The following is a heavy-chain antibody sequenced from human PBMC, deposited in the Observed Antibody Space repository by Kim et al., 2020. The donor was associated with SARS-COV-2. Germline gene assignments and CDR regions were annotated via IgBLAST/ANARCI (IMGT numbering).Heavy chain of an antibody. J-gene: IGHJ6*02. CDR1: GFTFSSYA. D-gene: IGHD2-21*01. CDR3: AKGLQIDAYYYYGMDV. V-gene: IGHV3-23*01. Sequence: GGSLRLSCAASGFTFSSYAMSWVRQAPGKGLEWVSAISGSGGSTYYADSVKGRFTISRDNSKNTLYLQMNSLRAEDTAVYYCAKGLQIDAYYYYGMDVWGQGTTVTVSS. CDR2: ISGSGGST.